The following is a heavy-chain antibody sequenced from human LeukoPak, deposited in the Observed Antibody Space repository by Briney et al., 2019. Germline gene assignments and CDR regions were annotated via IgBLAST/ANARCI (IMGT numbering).Heavy chain of an antibody. CDR2: LYNTATT. J-gene: IGHJ4*02. CDR1: GFTFSNNH. Sequence: GGSLRLSCAVSGFTFSNNHLTWVRQAPGKGLECVSILYNTATTFYADSVKGRFTISRDNSRNTVYLQMNRLRVEDTAVYYCAGFGGYSLWGQGTLVTVSS. V-gene: IGHV3-66*01. D-gene: IGHD4-23*01. CDR3: AGFGGYSL.